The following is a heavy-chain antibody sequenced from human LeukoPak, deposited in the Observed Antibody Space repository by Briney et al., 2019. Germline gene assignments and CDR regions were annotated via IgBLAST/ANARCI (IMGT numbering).Heavy chain of an antibody. D-gene: IGHD3-10*01. J-gene: IGHJ4*02. CDR1: GGFISSYY. Sequence: SETLSLTCTVSGGFISSYYWGWIRQSPGKGLEWIGYIYYTGSTNYNPSLKSRVTISVDTSKNQFSLNLRTVTSADTAVYYCTRVHYSGSGLSSYFDYWGQGTLVTVSS. CDR2: IYYTGST. V-gene: IGHV4-59*01. CDR3: TRVHYSGSGLSSYFDY.